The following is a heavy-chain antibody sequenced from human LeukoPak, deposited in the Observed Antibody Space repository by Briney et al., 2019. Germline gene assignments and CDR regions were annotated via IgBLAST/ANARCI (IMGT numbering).Heavy chain of an antibody. D-gene: IGHD1-26*01. CDR3: ARSTSYYFDY. CDR1: GFTFSSFE. CDR2: ISSTGAI. Sequence: GGSLRPSCAASGFTFSSFEMNWVRQAPGKGLEWVSYISSTGAIYYADSVKGRFTSSRDNAKNSLFLQMNSLRDEDTAAYYCARSTSYYFDYWGQGILVTVSS. V-gene: IGHV3-48*03. J-gene: IGHJ4*02.